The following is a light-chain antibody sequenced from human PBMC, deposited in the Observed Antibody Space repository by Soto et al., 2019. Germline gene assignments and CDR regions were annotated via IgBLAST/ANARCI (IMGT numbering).Light chain of an antibody. CDR3: QQNYSSPLT. J-gene: IGKJ1*01. Sequence: DIQMTQSPSSLSASVGDRVTITCRASQSISRWLSWYHQKPGKAPKLLIYAASSLQSGVPSRFSGSGSGTEFTLTISSLQPEDFATYYCQQNYSSPLTFGQGTKVDIK. CDR2: AAS. CDR1: QSISRW. V-gene: IGKV1-39*01.